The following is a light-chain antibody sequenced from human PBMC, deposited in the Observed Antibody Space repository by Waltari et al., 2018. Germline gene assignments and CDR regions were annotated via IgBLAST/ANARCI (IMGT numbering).Light chain of an antibody. V-gene: IGKV3-15*01. J-gene: IGKJ2*01. CDR1: QSVYSD. CDR3: QQYISWPRT. CDR2: GAS. Sequence: ETVMTQTPATRSVSPGERATLSCWASQSVYSDLAWYQQKPGQAPRLLIFGASTRATGIPARFSGSGSGTEFTLTISSLQSEDSAVYDRQQYISWPRTFGQGTKLEI.